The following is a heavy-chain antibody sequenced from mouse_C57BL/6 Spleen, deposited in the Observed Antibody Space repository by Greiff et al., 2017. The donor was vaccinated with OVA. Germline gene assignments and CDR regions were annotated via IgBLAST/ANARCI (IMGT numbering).Heavy chain of an antibody. D-gene: IGHD2-10*01. CDR3: ARSYNFDY. J-gene: IGHJ2*01. Sequence: QVQLQQSGPELVKPGASVKISCKASGYAFSSSWMNWVKQRPGKGLEWIGRIYPGDGDTNYNGKFKGKATLTADKSSSTAYMQLSSLTSEDSAVYFCARSYNFDYWGKGTTLTVSS. CDR2: IYPGDGDT. CDR1: GYAFSSSW. V-gene: IGHV1-82*01.